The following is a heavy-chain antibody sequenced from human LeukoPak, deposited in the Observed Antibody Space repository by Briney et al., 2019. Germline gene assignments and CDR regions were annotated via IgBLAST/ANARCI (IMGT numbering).Heavy chain of an antibody. D-gene: IGHD6-13*01. CDR3: ASALTGQQLPQWFDY. CDR2: IRYDGRNK. Sequence: GGPLRLSCAASRFTFSSYGMHWVRQAPGKGLEWVAFIRYDGRNKYYADSVKGRFTISRDNSKNTLYLQMNSLRAEDTAVYYCASALTGQQLPQWFDYWGQGTLVTVSS. J-gene: IGHJ4*02. V-gene: IGHV3-30*02. CDR1: RFTFSSYG.